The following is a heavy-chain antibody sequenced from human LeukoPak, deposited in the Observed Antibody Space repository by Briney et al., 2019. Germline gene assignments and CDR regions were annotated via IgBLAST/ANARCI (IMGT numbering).Heavy chain of an antibody. CDR2: IYYSGGT. CDR1: GGSISSYY. Sequence: SETLSLTCTVSGGSISSYYWSWIRQPPGKGLEWIGYIYYSGGTNYNPSLKSRVTISVDTSKNQFSLKLSSVTAADTAVYYCARGFGGSWGFVDYWGQGTLVTVSS. CDR3: ARGFGGSWGFVDY. J-gene: IGHJ4*02. V-gene: IGHV4-59*01. D-gene: IGHD2-15*01.